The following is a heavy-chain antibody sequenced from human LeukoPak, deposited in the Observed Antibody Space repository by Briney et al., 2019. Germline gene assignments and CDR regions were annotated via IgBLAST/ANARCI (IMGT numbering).Heavy chain of an antibody. J-gene: IGHJ4*02. CDR3: AKLDRAAAGTLDY. CDR2: IRYDGSNK. V-gene: IGHV3-30*02. D-gene: IGHD6-13*01. CDR1: GFTFSSYG. Sequence: PGGSLRLSCAASGFTFSSYGMHWVRQAPGKGLEWVAFIRYDGSNKYYADSVKGRFTISRDNSKNTLYLQMNSLRAEDTAVYYCAKLDRAAAGTLDYWGQGTLVTVSS.